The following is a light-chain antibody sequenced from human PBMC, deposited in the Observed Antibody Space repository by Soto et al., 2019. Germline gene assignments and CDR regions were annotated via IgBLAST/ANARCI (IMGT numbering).Light chain of an antibody. CDR2: EVS. CDR3: SSYATSSPYV. V-gene: IGLV2-14*01. Sequence: QSALTQPASVSGSAGQSITISCTGTSNDVGGYNYVSWYQQHPGKAPKLVIYEVSHRPSGISDRFSGSKSGNTASLTISGLQVEDEADYYCSSYATSSPYVFGPGTKVTVL. CDR1: SNDVGGYNY. J-gene: IGLJ1*01.